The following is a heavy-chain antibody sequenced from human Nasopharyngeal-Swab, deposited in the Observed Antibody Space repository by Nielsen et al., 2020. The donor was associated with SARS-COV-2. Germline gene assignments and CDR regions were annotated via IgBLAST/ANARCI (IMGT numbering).Heavy chain of an antibody. CDR3: AGAPKQVWSRDYFDT. CDR1: GFAFSTYS. D-gene: IGHD5-18*01. J-gene: IGHJ4*02. V-gene: IGHV3-21*01. CDR2: ISSSSSYT. Sequence: GASLKISRAASGFAFSTYSMNWVRQAPGKGPEWVSSISSSSSYTYDADSVKGRFTISRDNAKNSLYLQMNSLRAEDTAVYYCAGAPKQVWSRDYFDTWGQGMLVTVSS.